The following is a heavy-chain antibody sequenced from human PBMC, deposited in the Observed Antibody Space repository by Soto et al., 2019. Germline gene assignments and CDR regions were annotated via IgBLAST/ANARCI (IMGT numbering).Heavy chain of an antibody. CDR2: ISGSGGST. J-gene: IGHJ6*03. V-gene: IGHV3-23*01. CDR1: GFTFSSYA. Sequence: GGSLRLSCAASGFTFSSYAMSWVRQAPGKGLEWVSAISGSGGSTYYADSVKGRLTISRDNSKNTLYLQMNSLRAEDTAVYYCAKEDCSSTSCNYYYYYYMDVWGKGTTVTVSS. D-gene: IGHD2-2*01. CDR3: AKEDCSSTSCNYYYYYYMDV.